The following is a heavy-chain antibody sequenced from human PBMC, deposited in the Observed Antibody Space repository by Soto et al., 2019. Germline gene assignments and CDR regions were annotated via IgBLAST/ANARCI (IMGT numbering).Heavy chain of an antibody. D-gene: IGHD5-18*01. CDR3: ARVEKRGYSYGFDY. V-gene: IGHV3-21*01. Sequence: EVQLVESGGGLVKPGGSLRLSCAASGFTFSSYSMNWVRQAPGKGLEWVSSISSSSSYLYYADSVKGRFTISRDNAKNSLYLQMNSLRAEDTAVYYCARVEKRGYSYGFDYWGQGTLVTVSS. CDR1: GFTFSSYS. CDR2: ISSSSSYL. J-gene: IGHJ4*02.